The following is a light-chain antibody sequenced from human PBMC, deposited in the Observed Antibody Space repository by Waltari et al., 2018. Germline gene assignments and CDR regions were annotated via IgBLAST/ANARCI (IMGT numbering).Light chain of an antibody. Sequence: QSVLTQPPSVSGAPGQRVTTSCTARRSNLGARYDLPWYQQLPGKAPKLIIHGNSYRPSGVPDRFSGSKSGTSASLAITGLQAEDEAVYYCQSYDSSLSAHVVFGGGTRLTVL. CDR2: GNS. J-gene: IGLJ2*01. V-gene: IGLV1-40*01. CDR1: RSNLGARYD. CDR3: QSYDSSLSAHVV.